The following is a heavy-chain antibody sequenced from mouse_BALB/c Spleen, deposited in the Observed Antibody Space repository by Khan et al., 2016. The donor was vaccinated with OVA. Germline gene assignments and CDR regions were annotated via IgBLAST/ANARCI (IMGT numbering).Heavy chain of an antibody. CDR2: ISTGGAYT. Sequence: EVELVESGGDFVRPGGSLKLSCAASGFTFSTYGMSWVRQTPDKRLEWVATISTGGAYTYYPDSVKGRFTISRDNAKNTLYLQLSSLRSEDTAIYYCARLAYYYNSEWFAYWGQGTLVTVSA. J-gene: IGHJ3*01. CDR3: ARLAYYYNSEWFAY. V-gene: IGHV5-6*01. CDR1: GFTFSTYG. D-gene: IGHD1-1*01.